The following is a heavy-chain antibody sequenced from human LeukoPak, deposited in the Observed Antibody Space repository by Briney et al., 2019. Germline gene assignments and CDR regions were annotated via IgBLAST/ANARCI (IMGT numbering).Heavy chain of an antibody. CDR3: AKEYGSGSYYPDY. J-gene: IGHJ4*02. Sequence: GGSLRLSCAASGFTFSSYGMHWVRQAPGKGLEWVAVIWYDGSNKYYADSVKGRFTISRDNSKNTLYLQMNSLRAEDTAVYYCAKEYGSGSYYPDYWGQGTLVTVSS. V-gene: IGHV3-33*06. CDR1: GFTFSSYG. D-gene: IGHD3-10*01. CDR2: IWYDGSNK.